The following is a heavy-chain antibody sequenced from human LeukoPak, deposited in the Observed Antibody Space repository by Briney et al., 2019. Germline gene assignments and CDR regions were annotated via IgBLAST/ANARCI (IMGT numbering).Heavy chain of an antibody. D-gene: IGHD3-10*01. J-gene: IGHJ4*02. V-gene: IGHV4-59*01. CDR2: IYYSGST. Sequence: RSSETLSLTCTVSGGSINNYYWSWIRQPPGKGLEWIGYIYYSGSTSYNPSLKSRVTISVDTSKNQFSLKLSSVTSADTAVYYCARGPNYYSSGSYDYWGQGTLVTVSS. CDR1: GGSINNYY. CDR3: ARGPNYYSSGSYDY.